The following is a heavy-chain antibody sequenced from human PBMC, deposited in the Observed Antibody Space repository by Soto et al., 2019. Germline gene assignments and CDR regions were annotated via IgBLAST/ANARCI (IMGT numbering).Heavy chain of an antibody. D-gene: IGHD1-7*01. CDR1: GYSFTDHW. V-gene: IGHV5-51*01. CDR2: IYPGDSDT. Sequence: GESLKISCQGSGYSFTDHWIGWVRQMPGKGLEWVGIIYPGDSDTRYSPYFQGQITTSVDKSINTAYLQWSSLKASDTAMYYCARMFGGAITGTTNYYYGMDVWGQGTTVTVSS. CDR3: ARMFGGAITGTTNYYYGMDV. J-gene: IGHJ6*02.